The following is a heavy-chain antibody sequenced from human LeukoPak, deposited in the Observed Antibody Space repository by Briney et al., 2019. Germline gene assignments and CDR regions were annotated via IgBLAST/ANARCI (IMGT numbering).Heavy chain of an antibody. Sequence: GRSLRLSCAASGFTFDDYAMHWVRQAPGKGLEWVSGLSWNSGSIGYADSVKGRFTISRDNAKNSLDLQMNSLGPEDMALYYCAKGSDYDFWSGFDYWGQGILVTVSS. CDR1: GFTFDDYA. D-gene: IGHD3-3*01. V-gene: IGHV3-9*03. CDR2: LSWNSGSI. CDR3: AKGSDYDFWSGFDY. J-gene: IGHJ4*02.